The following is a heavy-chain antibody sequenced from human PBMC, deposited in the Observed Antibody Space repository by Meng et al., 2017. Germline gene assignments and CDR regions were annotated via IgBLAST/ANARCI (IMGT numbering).Heavy chain of an antibody. CDR3: ASRRYGVGRGAFDI. D-gene: IGHD1-14*01. CDR2: ISSRGSTI. J-gene: IGHJ3*02. Sequence: GESLKISCAASGFTFSSYNMNWVRQAPGKGLEWVSYISSRGSTIYSADSVKGRFTISRDNAKNSLYLPRNSLRAEDTAVYYCASRRYGVGRGAFDIWGQGTMVTVSS. V-gene: IGHV3-48*03. CDR1: GFTFSSYN.